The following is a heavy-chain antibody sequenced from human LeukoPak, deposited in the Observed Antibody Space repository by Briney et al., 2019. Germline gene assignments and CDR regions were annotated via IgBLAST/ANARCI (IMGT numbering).Heavy chain of an antibody. Sequence: GGSLRLSCAASGFTFSSYGMHWVRQAPGKGLEWVAFIRYDGSNKYYADSVKGRFTVSRDNSKNTLYLQMSSLRAEDTAVYYCAKDERNWNYNLASQTYDWGQGTLVTVSS. CDR2: IRYDGSNK. D-gene: IGHD1-7*01. CDR1: GFTFSSYG. J-gene: IGHJ4*02. CDR3: AKDERNWNYNLASQTYD. V-gene: IGHV3-30*02.